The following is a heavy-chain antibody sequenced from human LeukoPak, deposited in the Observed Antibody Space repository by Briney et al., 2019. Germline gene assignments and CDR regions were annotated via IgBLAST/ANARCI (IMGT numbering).Heavy chain of an antibody. CDR2: INPNSGGT. Sequence: ASVKVSCKASGYTFTGYYMHWVRQAPGQGLEWMGWINPNSGGTNYAQKFQGRVTMTRDTSISTAYMELSRLRSDDTAVYYCARALEDFWSGYYTGIAAAIDPWGQGTLVTVSS. CDR1: GYTFTGYY. D-gene: IGHD3-3*01. CDR3: ARALEDFWSGYYTGIAAAIDP. J-gene: IGHJ5*02. V-gene: IGHV1-2*02.